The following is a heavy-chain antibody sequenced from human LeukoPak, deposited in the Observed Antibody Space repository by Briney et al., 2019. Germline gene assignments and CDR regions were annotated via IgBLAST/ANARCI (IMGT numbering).Heavy chain of an antibody. Sequence: SQTLSLTCTVSGGPIIIADHYWSSIRQPPGKGLEWIGYVFYSGSTYYNPSLKSRLTISVDTSKNQFSLKLSSVTAADTAVYYCARGYYDVLTNYPKNFDQWGQGTLVTVSS. CDR2: VFYSGST. CDR1: GGPIIIADHY. J-gene: IGHJ4*02. D-gene: IGHD3-9*01. V-gene: IGHV4-30-4*01. CDR3: ARGYYDVLTNYPKNFDQ.